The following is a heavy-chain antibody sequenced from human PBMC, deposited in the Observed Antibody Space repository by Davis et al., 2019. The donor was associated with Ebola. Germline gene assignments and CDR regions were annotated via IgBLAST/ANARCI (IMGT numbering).Heavy chain of an antibody. CDR3: ARVRSRAWDY. CDR1: GYTFTNYY. V-gene: IGHV1-46*01. CDR2: INPNDGRT. J-gene: IGHJ4*02. Sequence: ASVKVSCKASGYTFTNYYMHWVRQAPGQGLEWMGMINPNDGRTIYAQKFQGRVTITADESTSTAYMELSSLRSEDTAVYYCARVRSRAWDYWGQGTLVTVSS. D-gene: IGHD5/OR15-5a*01.